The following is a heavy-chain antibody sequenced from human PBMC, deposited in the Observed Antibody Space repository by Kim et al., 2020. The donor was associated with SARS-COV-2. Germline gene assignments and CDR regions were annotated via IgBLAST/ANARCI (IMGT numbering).Heavy chain of an antibody. J-gene: IGHJ6*02. Sequence: TYYADSVKGRFTISRDNSKNTLYLQMNSLRAEDTAVYYCARVVVAATSDVWGQGTTVTVSS. CDR2: T. V-gene: IGHV3-23*01. CDR3: ARVVVAATSDV. D-gene: IGHD2-15*01.